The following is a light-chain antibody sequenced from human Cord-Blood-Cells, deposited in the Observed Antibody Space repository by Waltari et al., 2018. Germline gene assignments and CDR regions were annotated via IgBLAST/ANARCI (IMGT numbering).Light chain of an antibody. J-gene: IGKJ4*01. CDR1: QSVLYSSNNKTY. Sequence: DIVMTQSPDSLAVSLGERDTINCKSSQSVLYSSNNKTYLAWYQQKPGQPPKLLIYCASTRASGVPDRFSGSGSGTDFTLTISSLEAEDVAVYYCQQYYSSPLTFGGGTKVEIK. CDR3: QQYYSSPLT. V-gene: IGKV4-1*01. CDR2: CAS.